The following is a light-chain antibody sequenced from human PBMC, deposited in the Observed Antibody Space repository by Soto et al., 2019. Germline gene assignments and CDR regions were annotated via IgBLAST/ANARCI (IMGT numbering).Light chain of an antibody. Sequence: EIVLTQSPGTLSLSPGERATLSCRASQSVTSSYLAWYQQKPGQAPRLLIYGASSRATGIPDRFSGSGSGTDFTLTISRLEPEDFAGYYCQQYGSSPFTFGPGNKVDIK. CDR2: GAS. CDR3: QQYGSSPFT. CDR1: QSVTSSY. J-gene: IGKJ3*01. V-gene: IGKV3-20*01.